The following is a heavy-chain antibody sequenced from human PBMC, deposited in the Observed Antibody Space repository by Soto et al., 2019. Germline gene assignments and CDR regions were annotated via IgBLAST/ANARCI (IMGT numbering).Heavy chain of an antibody. CDR1: GFTFNVYA. CDR3: AREDDYGYRYINYGLDV. Sequence: GGSLGLSCAASGFTFNVYALHWVRQAPGKGLEWVAVISFDGTKKYYSDSVKGRFTISRDNLKNTLYLQMNNLRVEDAALYFCAREDDYGYRYINYGLDVWGQGTTVTVSS. V-gene: IGHV3-30-3*01. D-gene: IGHD4-17*01. CDR2: ISFDGTKK. J-gene: IGHJ6*01.